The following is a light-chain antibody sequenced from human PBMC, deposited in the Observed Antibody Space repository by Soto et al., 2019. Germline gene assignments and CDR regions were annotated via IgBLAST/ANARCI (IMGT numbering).Light chain of an antibody. J-gene: IGKJ3*01. Sequence: DIQMTQSPSTLSASIGDRVTITCRASQSVSSWLAWYQQKPGKAPKLLIYRASTLESGVPSRFSGSGSGTEFPLTISSLQPDDFATYSCKQYTGTLFTFGPGTTGDIK. CDR1: QSVSSW. CDR2: RAS. V-gene: IGKV1-5*03. CDR3: KQYTGTLFT.